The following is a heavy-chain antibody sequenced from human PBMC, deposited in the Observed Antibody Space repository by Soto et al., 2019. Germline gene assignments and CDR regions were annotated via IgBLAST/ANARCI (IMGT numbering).Heavy chain of an antibody. CDR1: GFTFNSYA. V-gene: IGHV3-23*01. D-gene: IGHD4-4*01. J-gene: IGHJ4*02. CDR2: MSGSGGHI. Sequence: GGSLRLSCAASGFTFNSYAMSWVRQAPGKGLEWVSGMSGSGGHIYYADSVKGRFTVSRDNSNSTLYLQMNSLRAEDTAVYYCARAVTQYFDSWGQGSLVTVSS. CDR3: ARAVTQYFDS.